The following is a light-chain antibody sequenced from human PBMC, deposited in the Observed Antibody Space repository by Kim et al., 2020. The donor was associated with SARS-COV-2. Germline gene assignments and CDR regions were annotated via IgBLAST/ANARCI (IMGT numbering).Light chain of an antibody. V-gene: IGLV3-1*01. CDR3: QAWDRTAGV. J-gene: IGLJ2*01. Sequence: SYELTQPLSVSVSPGQTASITCSGHKLEDKFVSWYQQKPGQSPVLVIYRDDKRPSEIPERFSASLSGDTATLTIVETHPMDEADYYCQAWDRTAGVFGGGTQLTVL. CDR1: KLEDKF. CDR2: RDD.